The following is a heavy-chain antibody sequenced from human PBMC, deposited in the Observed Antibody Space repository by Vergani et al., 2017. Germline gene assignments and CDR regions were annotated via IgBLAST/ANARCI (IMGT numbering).Heavy chain of an antibody. D-gene: IGHD3-9*01. CDR2: IKQDGSEK. V-gene: IGHV3-7*01. Sequence: VQLEESGGGVVQPGRSLRLSCAGSGFTLSSHAMHWVRQAPGKGLEWVANIKQDGSEKYYVDSVKGRFTISRDNAKNSLYLQMNSLRAEDTAVYYCAREFHPHFDWVGWFDPWGQGTLVTVSS. CDR3: AREFHPHFDWVGWFDP. CDR1: GFTLSSHA. J-gene: IGHJ5*02.